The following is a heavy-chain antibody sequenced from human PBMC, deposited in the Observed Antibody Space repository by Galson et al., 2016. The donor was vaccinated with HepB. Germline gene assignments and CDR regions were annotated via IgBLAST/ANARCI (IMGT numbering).Heavy chain of an antibody. CDR3: TRVNHLGRGMDV. V-gene: IGHV6-1*01. CDR2: TYYRSQWSH. J-gene: IGHJ6*02. D-gene: IGHD1-14*01. Sequence: CAISGDSVSSNSAGWNWIRQSPSRGLEWLGRTYYRSQWSHDYAPSVRGRLFLYADTSKNQFSMQLKSVTLEDTAVYYCTRVNHLGRGMDVWGQGTTVTVSS. CDR1: GDSVSSNSAG.